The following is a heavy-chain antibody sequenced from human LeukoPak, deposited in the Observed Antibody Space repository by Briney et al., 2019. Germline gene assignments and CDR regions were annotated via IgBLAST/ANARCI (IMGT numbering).Heavy chain of an antibody. D-gene: IGHD1-26*01. CDR1: GFTFSSYW. CDR2: INHNGNVN. V-gene: IGHV3-7*03. J-gene: IGHJ4*02. CDR3: ARDKIVGATNFDY. Sequence: GGSLRLSCAASGFTFSSYWMNWARQAPGKGLEWVASINHNGNVNYYVDSVKGRFTISRDNAKNSLYLQMSNLRAEDTAVYYCARDKIVGATNFDYWGQGTLVTVSS.